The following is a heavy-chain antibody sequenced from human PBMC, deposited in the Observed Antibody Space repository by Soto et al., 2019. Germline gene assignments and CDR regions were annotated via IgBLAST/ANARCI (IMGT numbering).Heavy chain of an antibody. CDR3: AGGSGSLNY. CDR2: TYCRSKWYN. Sequence: QIQLQQSGPGLVKPSQTLSLTCAISGDSVSSNSAAWNWIRQSPSRGLEWLGRTYCRSKWYNDYAVSVRSRINNNPDTSKNQLSLQLNSVTPEDTAVYYCAGGSGSLNYWGQGTLVTVSS. J-gene: IGHJ4*02. CDR1: GDSVSSNSAA. D-gene: IGHD3-10*01. V-gene: IGHV6-1*01.